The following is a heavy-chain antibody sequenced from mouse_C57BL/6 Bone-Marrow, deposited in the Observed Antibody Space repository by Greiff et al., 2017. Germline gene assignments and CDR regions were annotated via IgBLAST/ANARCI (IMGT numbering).Heavy chain of an antibody. V-gene: IGHV1-54*01. Sequence: QVQLQQSGAELVRPGTSVKVSCKASGYAFTNYLIEWVKQRPGQGLEWIGVINPGSGGTNYNEKFKGKATLTADKSSSTAYMQRSSLTSEDSAVYFCARERGWFAYWGQGTLVTVSA. J-gene: IGHJ3*01. CDR1: GYAFTNYL. CDR3: ARERGWFAY. CDR2: INPGSGGT.